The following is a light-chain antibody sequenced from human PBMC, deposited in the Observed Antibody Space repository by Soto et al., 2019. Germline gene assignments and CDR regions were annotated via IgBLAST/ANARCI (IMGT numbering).Light chain of an antibody. CDR3: QQYDDWLRLT. V-gene: IGKV3D-15*01. CDR2: GAS. J-gene: IGKJ4*01. CDR1: QSVNIY. Sequence: EIVMTQSPATLSVSPGERATLSCRASQSVNIYLAWYQQKPGQAPRLLIFGASSRATGIPARFSGSGCGTEFNLTISSLQSEDFAVYFCQQYDDWLRLTFGGGTKVEIK.